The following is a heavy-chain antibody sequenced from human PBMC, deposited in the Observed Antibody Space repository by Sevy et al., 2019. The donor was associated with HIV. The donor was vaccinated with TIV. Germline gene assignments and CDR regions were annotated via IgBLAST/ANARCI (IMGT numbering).Heavy chain of an antibody. V-gene: IGHV3-33*01. CDR1: GFTFSSYG. J-gene: IGHJ6*02. D-gene: IGHD3-22*01. CDR2: IWYDGSNK. CDR3: ARERLYYDSSGYNYYYGMDV. Sequence: GGSLRLSCAASGFTFSSYGMHWVRQALGKGLEWVAVIWYDGSNKYYADSVKGRFTISRDNSKNTLYLQMNSLRAEDTAVYYCARERLYYDSSGYNYYYGMDVWGQGTTVTVSS.